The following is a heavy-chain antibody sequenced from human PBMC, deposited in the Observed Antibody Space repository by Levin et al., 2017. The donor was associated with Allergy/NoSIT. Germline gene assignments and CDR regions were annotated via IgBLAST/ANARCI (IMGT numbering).Heavy chain of an antibody. CDR1: GFTFSPYW. V-gene: IGHV3-7*01. Sequence: GESLKISCAASGFTFSPYWMTWVRQASGKGLEWVANIKPDGSEKSYVDSLKGRFTISRDNAQNYLYLEMNSLRVEDTAVYYCVRGFGMDVWGQGTTVTVSS. J-gene: IGHJ6*02. CDR2: IKPDGSEK. CDR3: VRGFGMDV.